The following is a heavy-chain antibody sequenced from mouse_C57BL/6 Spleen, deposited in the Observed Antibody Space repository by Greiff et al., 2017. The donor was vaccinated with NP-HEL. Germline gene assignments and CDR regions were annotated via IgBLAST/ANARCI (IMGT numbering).Heavy chain of an antibody. J-gene: IGHJ1*03. CDR2: IHPTSGST. D-gene: IGHD4-1*01. CDR1: GYTFTSYW. Sequence: VQLQQPGAELVKPGASVKLSCKASGYTFTSYWMHWVKQRPGQGLEWIGMIHPTSGSTNYNEKFKSKATLTVDKSSSTAYMQLSSLTSEDSAVYYCARWDLDWYCDVWGTGTTVTVSS. V-gene: IGHV1-64*01. CDR3: ARWDLDWYCDV.